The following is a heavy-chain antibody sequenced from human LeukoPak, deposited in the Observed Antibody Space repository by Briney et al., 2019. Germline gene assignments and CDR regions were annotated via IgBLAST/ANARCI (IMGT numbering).Heavy chain of an antibody. D-gene: IGHD6-19*01. CDR2: IYYSGST. J-gene: IGHJ4*02. CDR1: GGSISSYY. Sequence: PSETLSLTCTVSGGSISSYYWGWIRQPPGKGLEWIGSIYYSGSTYYNPSLKSRVTISVDTSKNQFSLKLSSVTAADTAVYYCARERSSGWYSFDYWGQGTLVTVSS. V-gene: IGHV4-39*07. CDR3: ARERSSGWYSFDY.